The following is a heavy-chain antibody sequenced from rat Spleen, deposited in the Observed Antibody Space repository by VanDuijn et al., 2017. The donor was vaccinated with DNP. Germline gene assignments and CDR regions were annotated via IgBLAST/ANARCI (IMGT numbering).Heavy chain of an antibody. CDR3: VTGVYGGYY. V-gene: IGHV5-58*01. D-gene: IGHD1-11*01. CDR1: GFTFSTYW. Sequence: EVQLVETGGGLVQPGRSLKLSCVASGFTFSTYWLFWVRQAPGKGLEWVASISTVGDNGVYRDSVKGRFTISRDNAKNTQYLQMDSLRSEDTATYYCVTGVYGGYYWGHGVMVTVSS. CDR2: ISTVGDNG. J-gene: IGHJ2*01.